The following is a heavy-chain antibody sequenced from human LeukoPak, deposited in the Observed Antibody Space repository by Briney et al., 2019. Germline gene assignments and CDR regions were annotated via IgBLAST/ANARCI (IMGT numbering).Heavy chain of an antibody. D-gene: IGHD3-10*01. V-gene: IGHV4-38-2*02. CDR2: VHHSGST. J-gene: IGHJ4*02. CDR1: DFSISSGYH. CDR3: ARDRSYFIFDH. Sequence: PSETLSLTCAVSDFSISSGYHWGWVRQPPGQGLEWIGAVHHSGSTYYNPSLKSRVTMSTDTSKSQFSLKLSSVTAADTAVYYCARDRSYFIFDHWGQGTLVTVSS.